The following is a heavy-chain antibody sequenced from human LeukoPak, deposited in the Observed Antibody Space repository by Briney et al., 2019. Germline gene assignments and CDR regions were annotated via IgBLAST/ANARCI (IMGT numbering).Heavy chain of an antibody. D-gene: IGHD3-10*01. Sequence: SETLSLTCAVYGGSFNGYYWNWMRQPPGKGLEWIGEITHSGSTNYNPSLKSRVTISVGTSKNQFSLKLSSVTSAYTAVYYCASASFKYDGYPPRYWGQGTLVTVSS. CDR2: ITHSGST. CDR3: ASASFKYDGYPPRY. CDR1: GGSFNGYY. V-gene: IGHV4-34*01. J-gene: IGHJ4*02.